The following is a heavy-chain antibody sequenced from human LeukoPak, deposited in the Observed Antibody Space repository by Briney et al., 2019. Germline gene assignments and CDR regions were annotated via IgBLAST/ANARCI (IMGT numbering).Heavy chain of an antibody. V-gene: IGHV4-34*01. Sequence: SETLSLTCAVYGGSFSGYYWSWIRQPPGKGLEWIGEINHSGSTNYNPSLKSRVTISVDTSKNQFSLKLSSVTAADTAVYYCAREQVPRTFLGYCSSTSCYFPGYYFDYWGQGTLVTVSS. CDR2: INHSGST. CDR1: GGSFSGYY. J-gene: IGHJ4*02. D-gene: IGHD2-2*01. CDR3: AREQVPRTFLGYCSSTSCYFPGYYFDY.